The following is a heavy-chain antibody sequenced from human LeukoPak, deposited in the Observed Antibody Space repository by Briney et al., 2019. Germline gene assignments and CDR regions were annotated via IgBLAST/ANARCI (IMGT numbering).Heavy chain of an antibody. J-gene: IGHJ6*02. V-gene: IGHV4-39*07. CDR2: IYHSGST. D-gene: IGHD2-2*01. CDR3: ARDIVVVPAAMGGYYYYGMDV. Sequence: PSETLSLTCTVSGGSISSGGYYWSWVRQPPGKGLEWIGEIYHSGSTNYNPSLKSRVTISVDKSKNQFSLKLSSVTAADTAVYYCARDIVVVPAAMGGYYYYGMDVWGQGTTVTVSS. CDR1: GGSISSGGYY.